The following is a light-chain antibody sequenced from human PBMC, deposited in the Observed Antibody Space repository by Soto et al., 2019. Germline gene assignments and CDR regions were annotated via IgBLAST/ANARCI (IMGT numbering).Light chain of an antibody. J-gene: IGKJ4*01. V-gene: IGKV3-20*01. CDR1: QSVSTNS. CDR3: QQYGSSVLT. CDR2: AAS. Sequence: EIVLTQSPGTLSLSPEERATLSCRASQSVSTNSLAWYQQKPGQAPRLLMYAASSRATGIPDRFSGSGSGTDFSLTISRLEPEDFAVYYCQQYGSSVLTFGGGTKVDIK.